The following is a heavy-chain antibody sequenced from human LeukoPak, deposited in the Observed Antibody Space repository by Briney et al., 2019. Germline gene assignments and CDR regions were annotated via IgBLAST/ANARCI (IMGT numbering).Heavy chain of an antibody. D-gene: IGHD6-13*01. V-gene: IGHV3-23*01. J-gene: IGHJ4*02. CDR1: GFTFSSYA. Sequence: GGSLRLSCAASGFTFSSYAMSWVRQAPGKGLEWVSAISGSGGSTYYADSVKGRFTISRDNSKNTLYLQMNSLRAEDTAVYYCAKRPGYSSSWVNYFDYWGQGTLVTVSS. CDR3: AKRPGYSSSWVNYFDY. CDR2: ISGSGGST.